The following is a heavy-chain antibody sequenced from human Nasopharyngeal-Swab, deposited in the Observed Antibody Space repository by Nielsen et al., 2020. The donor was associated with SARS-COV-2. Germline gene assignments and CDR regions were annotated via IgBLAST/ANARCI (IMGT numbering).Heavy chain of an antibody. CDR2: IYYSGST. J-gene: IGHJ3*02. V-gene: IGHV4-39*07. Sequence: SETLSLTCTVSGGSISRSIFYWVWILQPPGKGLEWIVSIYYSGSTYYNPSLKSRVTISVDTSKNQFSLKLSSVTAADTAVYYCARARITMIVVVNAFDIWGQGTMVTVSS. CDR3: ARARITMIVVVNAFDI. CDR1: GGSISRSIFY. D-gene: IGHD3-22*01.